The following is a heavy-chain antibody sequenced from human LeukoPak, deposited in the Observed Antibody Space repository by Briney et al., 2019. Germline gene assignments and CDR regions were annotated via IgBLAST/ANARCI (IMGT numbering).Heavy chain of an antibody. CDR3: ARDVPYYYGSGSYDDY. CDR2: ISSSGSTI. J-gene: IGHJ4*02. V-gene: IGHV3-11*04. D-gene: IGHD3-10*01. Sequence: GGSLRLSCAASGFTFSDYYMSWIRQAPGKGLEWVSYISSSGSTIYYADSVKGRFTISRDNAKNSLYLQMNSLRAEDTAVYYCARDVPYYYGSGSYDDYWGQGTLVTVSS. CDR1: GFTFSDYY.